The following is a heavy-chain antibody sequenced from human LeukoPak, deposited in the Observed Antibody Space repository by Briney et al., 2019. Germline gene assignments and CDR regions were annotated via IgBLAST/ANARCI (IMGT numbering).Heavy chain of an antibody. Sequence: SETLSLTCTVSGGSISSGGYYWSWIRQHPGKGLEWIGYIYYSGSTYYNPSLRSRVTISVDTSKNQFSLKLSSVTAADTAVYYCARASGVGEQQLVLGYWGQGTLVTVSS. CDR1: GGSISSGGYY. V-gene: IGHV4-31*03. CDR2: IYYSGST. CDR3: ARASGVGEQQLVLGY. D-gene: IGHD6-13*01. J-gene: IGHJ4*02.